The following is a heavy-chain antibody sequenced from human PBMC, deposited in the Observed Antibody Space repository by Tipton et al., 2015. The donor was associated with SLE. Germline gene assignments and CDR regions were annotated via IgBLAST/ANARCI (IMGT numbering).Heavy chain of an antibody. Sequence: SLRLSCAASGFTVTSTELSWVRQAPGKGLEWVSGITRDSTLYYADSVRGRFTISRDSAMNSLYLQMNSLRAEDTAVYYCAKQISPHYGMDVWGQGTTVTVSS. J-gene: IGHJ6*02. V-gene: IGHV3-48*03. CDR3: AKQISPHYGMDV. D-gene: IGHD1/OR15-1a*01. CDR2: ITRDSTL. CDR1: GFTVTSTE.